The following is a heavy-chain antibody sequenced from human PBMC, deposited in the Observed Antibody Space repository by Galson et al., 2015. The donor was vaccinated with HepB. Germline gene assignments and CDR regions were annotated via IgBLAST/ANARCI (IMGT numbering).Heavy chain of an antibody. Sequence: SVKVSCKASGYTFTSYYMHWVRQAPGQGLEWMGIINPSGGSTSYAQKFQGRVTMTRDTSTSTVYMELSSLRSEDTAVYYCARDFSYSSGWYRLDYYYYYYMDVWGKGTTVTVSS. D-gene: IGHD6-19*01. CDR3: ARDFSYSSGWYRLDYYYYYYMDV. CDR2: INPSGGST. V-gene: IGHV1-46*01. CDR1: GYTFTSYY. J-gene: IGHJ6*03.